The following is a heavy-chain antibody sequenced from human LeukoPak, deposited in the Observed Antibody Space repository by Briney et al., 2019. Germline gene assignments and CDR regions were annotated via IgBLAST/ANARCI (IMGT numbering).Heavy chain of an antibody. CDR1: GFTFSSYA. D-gene: IGHD1-26*01. CDR3: ARDSRLVGATRGAFDY. J-gene: IGHJ4*02. V-gene: IGHV3-30-3*01. CDR2: ISYDGSNK. Sequence: PGRSLRLSCAASGFTFSSYAMHWVRQAPGKGLEWVAVISYDGSNKYYADSVKGRFTISRDNSKNTLYLQMNSLRAEDTAVYYCARDSRLVGATRGAFDYWGQGTLVTVSS.